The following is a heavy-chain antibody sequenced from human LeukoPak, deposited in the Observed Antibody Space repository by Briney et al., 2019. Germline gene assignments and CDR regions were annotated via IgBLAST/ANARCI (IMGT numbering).Heavy chain of an antibody. J-gene: IGHJ4*02. V-gene: IGHV3-23*01. CDR2: ISGSGGST. D-gene: IGHD3-10*01. CDR3: AKESYFAQYYFDY. Sequence: GGTLRLSCAASGFTFSSYGMSWVRQAPGKGGEWFSAISGSGGSTYYTDSVKGRVTLSRDNYKNTLYVQLNSVRAEDTAVYYCAKESYFAQYYFDYSGQGTLGTASS. CDR1: GFTFSSYG.